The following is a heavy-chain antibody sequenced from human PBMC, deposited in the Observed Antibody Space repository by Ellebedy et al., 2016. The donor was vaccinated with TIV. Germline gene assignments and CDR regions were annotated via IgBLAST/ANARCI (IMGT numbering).Heavy chain of an antibody. Sequence: GESLKISXAAYGFNFRPYAMHWVRQTPGKGLEWVAVVWHDGSNQYYGDSVKGRFTISRDNSENTVYLQMNSLRAEDTGVYFCARDGEVGTLTDFFDYWGPGTLVTVSS. CDR2: VWHDGSNQ. J-gene: IGHJ4*02. D-gene: IGHD4-23*01. CDR1: GFNFRPYA. V-gene: IGHV3-33*01. CDR3: ARDGEVGTLTDFFDY.